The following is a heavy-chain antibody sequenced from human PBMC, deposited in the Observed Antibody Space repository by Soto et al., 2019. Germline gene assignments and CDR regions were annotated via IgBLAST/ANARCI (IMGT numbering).Heavy chain of an antibody. CDR3: ARGTRYSSKGTLPYYMDV. CDR2: IYYSGST. D-gene: IGHD6-13*01. Sequence: SETLSLTCTVSGGSISSGGYYWSWIRQHPGKGLEWIGYIYYSGSTYYNPSLKSRVTVSVDTSKNQFSLKLSSVTAADTAVYYCARGTRYSSKGTLPYYMDVWGKGTTVTVSS. J-gene: IGHJ6*03. V-gene: IGHV4-31*03. CDR1: GGSISSGGYY.